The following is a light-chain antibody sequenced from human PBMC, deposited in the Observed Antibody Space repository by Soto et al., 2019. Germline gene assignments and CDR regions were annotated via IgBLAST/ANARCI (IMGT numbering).Light chain of an antibody. CDR2: DVY. J-gene: IGLJ2*01. V-gene: IGLV2-14*01. CDR3: SSYTTTSTVV. CDR1: SSDVGGYDY. Sequence: QSALTQPASVSGSPGQSITISCTGTSSDVGGYDYVSWFQQYPGKAPSLMLYDVYRRPSGVSYRFSGSKSGNTDSLTISGLQAEDEADYYCSSYTTTSTVVFGGGTKLTVL.